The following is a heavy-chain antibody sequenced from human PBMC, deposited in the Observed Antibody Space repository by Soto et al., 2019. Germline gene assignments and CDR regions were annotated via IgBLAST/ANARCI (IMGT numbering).Heavy chain of an antibody. CDR3: AKDLGSGKPYYYYAMDV. V-gene: IGHV3-30*18. D-gene: IGHD3-10*01. CDR1: GFIFSRYG. CDR2: ISYDGSNK. J-gene: IGHJ6*02. Sequence: ESGGGVVQPGRSLRLSCAASGFIFSRYGMHWVRQAPGKGLEWVAVISYDGSNKYYAEFVKGRFIISRDKSENTLYLQMNSLRAEDTAVYYCAKDLGSGKPYYYYAMDVWGQGTTVTVSS.